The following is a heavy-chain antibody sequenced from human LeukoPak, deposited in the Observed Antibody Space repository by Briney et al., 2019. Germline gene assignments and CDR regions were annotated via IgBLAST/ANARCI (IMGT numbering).Heavy chain of an antibody. J-gene: IGHJ4*02. CDR2: ISAYGHT. CDR3: ARETASGYLGFDF. V-gene: IGHV1-18*01. D-gene: IGHD3-3*01. CDR1: GYTFSSYG. Sequence: ASVTVSCKTSGYTFSSYGITWVRQAPGQGLEWMGWISAYGHTKLSRNLKARVTVTIDTSTTTAYMELRSLSSDDTAVYFCARETASGYLGFDFWGQGTLITVSP.